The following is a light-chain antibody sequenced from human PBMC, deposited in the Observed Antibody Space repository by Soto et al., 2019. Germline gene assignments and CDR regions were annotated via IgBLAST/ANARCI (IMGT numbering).Light chain of an antibody. Sequence: SYELTQPPSVSVSPGQTARITCSGAALPKQYAYWYQQKPGQAPVLVIYKDSERPSGIPDRFSGSSSGTTVTLTISGVQAEDEADYYCQSADSSGTYVVFGGGTKMTVL. V-gene: IGLV3-25*03. CDR2: KDS. CDR3: QSADSSGTYVV. CDR1: ALPKQY. J-gene: IGLJ2*01.